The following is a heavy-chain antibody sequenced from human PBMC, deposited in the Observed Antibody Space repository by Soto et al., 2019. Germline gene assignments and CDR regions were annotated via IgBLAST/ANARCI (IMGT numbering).Heavy chain of an antibody. Sequence: ASVKVSCKASGYTFTTYAMHWVRQAPGQRLEWMGWINAGNGNTKYSQKFQGRVTITRDTSASTAYMELSSLRSEDTAVYYCARGGGQWLRNWLDPWGQGTLVTVSS. V-gene: IGHV1-3*01. D-gene: IGHD6-19*01. J-gene: IGHJ5*02. CDR1: GYTFTTYA. CDR3: ARGGGQWLRNWLDP. CDR2: INAGNGNT.